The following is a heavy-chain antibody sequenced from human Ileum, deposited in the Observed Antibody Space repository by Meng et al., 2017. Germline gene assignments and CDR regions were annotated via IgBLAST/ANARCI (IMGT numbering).Heavy chain of an antibody. CDR2: AST. D-gene: IGHD7-27*01. J-gene: IGHJ4*02. Sequence: HVQLQASGPGLVRPSETLSLICTVSGASVTTSHYQWGWIRQPPGKGLEWIGYASTNYNPSLKSRLTISLDTSKNQVSLKLTSVTAADTAVYYCARDHWGSLDYWGQGILVTVSS. CDR1: GASVTTSHYQ. CDR3: ARDHWGSLDY. V-gene: IGHV4-61*01.